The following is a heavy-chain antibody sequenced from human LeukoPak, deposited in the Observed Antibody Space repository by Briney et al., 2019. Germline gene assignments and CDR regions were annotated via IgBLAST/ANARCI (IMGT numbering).Heavy chain of an antibody. Sequence: GRSLRFCCAASGFTFSSYGRHWVRPAPGKGREGVAVIWYDGSNKYYADSVKGRFTISRDNSKNTLYLQMNSLRAEDTAVYYCARDLLYGSGIHGGYWGQGTLVTVSS. CDR1: GFTFSSYG. D-gene: IGHD3-10*01. CDR3: ARDLLYGSGIHGGY. CDR2: IWYDGSNK. V-gene: IGHV3-33*01. J-gene: IGHJ4*02.